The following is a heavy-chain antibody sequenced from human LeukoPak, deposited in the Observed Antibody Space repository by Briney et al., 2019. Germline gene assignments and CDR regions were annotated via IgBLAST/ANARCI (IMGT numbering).Heavy chain of an antibody. J-gene: IGHJ4*02. CDR2: IYHSGST. D-gene: IGHD1-26*01. Sequence: SETLSLTCSVSGYSISSGYYWGWIRQPPGKGLEWIAIIYHSGSTNYNPSLKSRVTISVDTSKNQFSLKLSSVTAADTAVYYCARGGATQIWGQGTLVTVSS. CDR3: ARGGATQI. CDR1: GYSISSGYY. V-gene: IGHV4-38-2*02.